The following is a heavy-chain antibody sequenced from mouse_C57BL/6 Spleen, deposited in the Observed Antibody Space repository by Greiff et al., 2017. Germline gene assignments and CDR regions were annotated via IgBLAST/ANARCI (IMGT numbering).Heavy chain of an antibody. J-gene: IGHJ4*01. CDR1: GYAFSSSW. V-gene: IGHV1-82*01. CDR2: IYPGDGDT. D-gene: IGHD1-1*01. Sequence: VQLVESGPELVKPGASVKISCKASGYAFSSSWMNWVKQRPGKGLEWIGRIYPGDGDTNYNGKFKGKATLTADQSSSTAYMQLSSLTSEDSAVXFCARDYYGSSPDYYAMDYWGQGTSVTVSS. CDR3: ARDYYGSSPDYYAMDY.